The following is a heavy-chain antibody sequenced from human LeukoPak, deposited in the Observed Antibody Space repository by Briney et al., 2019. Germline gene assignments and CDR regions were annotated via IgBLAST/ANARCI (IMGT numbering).Heavy chain of an antibody. D-gene: IGHD3-10*01. V-gene: IGHV4-39*02. CDR3: ARNVRYYGSGSYFDY. J-gene: IGHJ4*02. CDR1: GDSVSSSSYY. CDR2: IYYSGST. Sequence: SETLSLTCTVSGDSVSSSSYYWGWIRQPPGKGLEWIGSIYYSGSTYYNPSLKSRVTISVDTSNNHFSLKLTSVTAPDTAVYYCARNVRYYGSGSYFDYWGQGTLVTVSS.